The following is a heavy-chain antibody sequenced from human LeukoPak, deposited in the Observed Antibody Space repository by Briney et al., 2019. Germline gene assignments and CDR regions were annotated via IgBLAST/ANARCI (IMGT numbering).Heavy chain of an antibody. CDR3: ARSSINGFDI. V-gene: IGHV3-7*01. J-gene: IGHJ3*02. CDR1: GFTFSSYW. Sequence: GGSLRLSCAVTGFTFSSYWMSWVRQAPGKGLEWVANIKQDGSEKYFVDSEKGRFTISRDSAKNSLYLQMNSLRVEDTAVFYCARSSINGFDIWGQGTMVTVSS. D-gene: IGHD1-14*01. CDR2: IKQDGSEK.